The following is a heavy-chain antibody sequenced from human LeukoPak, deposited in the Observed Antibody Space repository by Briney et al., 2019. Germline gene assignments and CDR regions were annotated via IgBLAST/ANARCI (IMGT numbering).Heavy chain of an antibody. V-gene: IGHV3-30*18. CDR1: GFTFSSYG. CDR3: AKDERYYGMDA. CDR2: ISYDGSNK. J-gene: IGHJ6*02. Sequence: PGGSLRPSCAASGFTFSSYGMHWVRQAPGKGLEWVAVISYDGSNKYYADSVKGRFTISRDNSKNTLYLQMNSLRAEDTAVYYCAKDERYYGMDAWGQGTTVTVSS.